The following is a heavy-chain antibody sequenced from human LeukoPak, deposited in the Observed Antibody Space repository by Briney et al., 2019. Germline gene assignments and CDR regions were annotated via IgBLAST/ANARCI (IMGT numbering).Heavy chain of an antibody. J-gene: IGHJ4*02. D-gene: IGHD2-15*01. Sequence: GGSLRLSCAASGFTFSSYSMNWVRQAPGKGLEWVSSISSSSSYIYYADSVKGRFTISRDNSKNTLSLQMTTLRPDDMAIYYCARDTSVGAAYFDVWGQGALVAVSS. CDR1: GFTFSSYS. CDR3: ARDTSVGAAYFDV. CDR2: ISSSSSYI. V-gene: IGHV3-21*01.